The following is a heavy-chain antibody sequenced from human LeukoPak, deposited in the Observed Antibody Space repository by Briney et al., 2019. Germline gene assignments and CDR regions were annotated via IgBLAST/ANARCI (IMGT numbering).Heavy chain of an antibody. J-gene: IGHJ4*02. V-gene: IGHV3-23*01. Sequence: GGSLRLSCAASGFTFSSYAMSWVRQAPGKGLEWVSAISGSGGSTYYADSVKGRFTISRDNSKNTLYLQMNSLRAEDTAVYYCAKVYSSSSGLYLGEEYYFDYCGQGTLVTVSS. CDR1: GFTFSSYA. CDR2: ISGSGGST. CDR3: AKVYSSSSGLYLGEEYYFDY. D-gene: IGHD6-6*01.